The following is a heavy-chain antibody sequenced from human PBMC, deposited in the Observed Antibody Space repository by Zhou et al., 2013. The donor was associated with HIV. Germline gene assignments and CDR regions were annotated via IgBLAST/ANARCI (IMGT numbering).Heavy chain of an antibody. V-gene: IGHV3-23*01. CDR1: GFPFGGYA. Sequence: VQLLESGGGLVQPGGSLRLSCAASGFPFGGYAMSWVRQAPGKGLEWVSAISFSGTNTYYADSVKGRFTISRDNSKSTLYLQMNSLRDEDTAVYYCAKDNSLGVRGDYWGQGTLVTVSS. CDR2: ISFSGTNT. CDR3: AKDNSLGVRGDY. J-gene: IGHJ4*02. D-gene: IGHD3-16*01.